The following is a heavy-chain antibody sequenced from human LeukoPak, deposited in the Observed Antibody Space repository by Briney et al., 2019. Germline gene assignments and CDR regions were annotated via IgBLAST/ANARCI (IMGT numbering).Heavy chain of an antibody. CDR2: IYPGDSDT. V-gene: IGHV5-51*01. CDR1: GYSFTSYW. D-gene: IGHD5-18*01. CDR3: ARSPLNIDTGMDPDYYFDY. J-gene: IGHJ4*02. Sequence: GESLKISCKGSGYSFTSYWIGWVRQMPGKGLEWMAIIYPGDSDTRFGPSFQGQVTISADKSINTAYLQWSSLKASDTAMYYCARSPLNIDTGMDPDYYFDYWGQGTLDTVSP.